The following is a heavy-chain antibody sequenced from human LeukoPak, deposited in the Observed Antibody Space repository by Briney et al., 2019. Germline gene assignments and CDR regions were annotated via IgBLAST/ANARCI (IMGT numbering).Heavy chain of an antibody. CDR3: ARGQYSSGWYTFDY. V-gene: IGHV1-8*01. D-gene: IGHD6-19*01. Sequence: GASVKVSCKASGYTFTSYDINWVRQATGQGLEWTGWMNPNSGNTGYAQKFQGRVTVTRNTSISTAYMELSSLRSEDTAVYYCARGQYSSGWYTFDYWGQGTLVTVSS. CDR2: MNPNSGNT. CDR1: GYTFTSYD. J-gene: IGHJ4*02.